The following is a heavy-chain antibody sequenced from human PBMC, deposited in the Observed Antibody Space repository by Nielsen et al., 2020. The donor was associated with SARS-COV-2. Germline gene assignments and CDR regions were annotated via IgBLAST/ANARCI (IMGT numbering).Heavy chain of an antibody. J-gene: IGHJ5*02. CDR2: IYYTGIT. V-gene: IGHV4-59*08. D-gene: IGHD3-10*01. Sequence: SETLFLTCTVSGGSVSGYYWSWIRQVPEKGLEWIGYIYYTGITNYNPSLKGRVSISVDTSNNQVSLRLSSVTAADTAVYFCARHYYGSGIYYNIRWFDPWGQGTLVAVSS. CDR3: ARHYYGSGIYYNIRWFDP. CDR1: GGSVSGYY.